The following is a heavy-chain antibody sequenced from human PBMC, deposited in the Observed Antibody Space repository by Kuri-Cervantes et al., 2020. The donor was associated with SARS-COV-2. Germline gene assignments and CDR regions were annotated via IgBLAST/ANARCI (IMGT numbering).Heavy chain of an antibody. D-gene: IGHD3-10*01. CDR3: ARIALGELSTFEY. CDR2: IYHSGST. J-gene: IGHJ4*02. V-gene: IGHV4-38-2*01. Sequence: SETLSLTCAVSGYSISSGYYWGWIRQPPGKGLEWIGSIYHSGSTYYNPSLKSRVTISVDTSKNLFSLKLSSVTAADTAVYYCARIALGELSTFEYWGQGALVTVSS. CDR1: GYSISSGYY.